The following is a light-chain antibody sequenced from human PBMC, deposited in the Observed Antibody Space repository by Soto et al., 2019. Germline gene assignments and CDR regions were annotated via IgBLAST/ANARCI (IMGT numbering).Light chain of an antibody. Sequence: DIQMTQSPSSLSASVGDRVTITCQASQDISNYLNWYQQKPGKAPKLLIYDASNLETGVPSRFSGSGSGTDFTLTISSLHPEDIATYYCQQYDNLPAFGQGTRLEIK. J-gene: IGKJ5*01. CDR3: QQYDNLPA. CDR1: QDISNY. V-gene: IGKV1-33*01. CDR2: DAS.